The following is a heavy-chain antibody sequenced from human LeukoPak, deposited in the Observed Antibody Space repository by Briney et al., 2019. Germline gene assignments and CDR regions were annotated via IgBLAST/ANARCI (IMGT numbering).Heavy chain of an antibody. CDR3: ARDLGSTSCYNCYYYYMDV. V-gene: IGHV1-2*02. CDR1: GYTFTGYY. D-gene: IGHD2-2*02. J-gene: IGHJ6*03. Sequence: ASVKVSCKASGYTFTGYYMHWVRQAPGQGLEWMGWVNPNSGGTNYAQKFQGRVTMTRDTSISTAYMELSRLRSDDTAVYYCARDLGSTSCYNCYYYYMDVWSKGTTVTVSS. CDR2: VNPNSGGT.